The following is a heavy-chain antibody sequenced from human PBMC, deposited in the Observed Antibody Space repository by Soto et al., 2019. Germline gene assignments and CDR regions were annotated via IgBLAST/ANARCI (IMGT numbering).Heavy chain of an antibody. J-gene: IGHJ6*02. V-gene: IGHV3-30-3*01. CDR2: ISYDGGNK. Sequence: GGSLRLSCAASGFTFSSYAMHWVRQAPGKGLEWVAVISYDGGNKYYADSVKGRFTISRDNSKNTLYLQMNSLRAEDTAVYYCASGWEPYYYGMDVWGQGTTVTVSS. CDR1: GFTFSSYA. CDR3: ASGWEPYYYGMDV. D-gene: IGHD1-26*01.